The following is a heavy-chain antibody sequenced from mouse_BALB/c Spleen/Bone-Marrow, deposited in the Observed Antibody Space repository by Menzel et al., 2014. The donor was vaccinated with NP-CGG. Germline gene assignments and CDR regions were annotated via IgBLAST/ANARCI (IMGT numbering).Heavy chain of an antibody. J-gene: IGHJ1*01. CDR2: INNNGGST. CDR3: ARVYGWYFDV. CDR1: GFTFSSYG. D-gene: IGHD1-1*01. Sequence: EVMLVESGGGLVQPGGSLKLSCVASGFTFSSYGMSWVRQTPDKRLELVATINNNGGSTYYPDSVKGQFTISRDNAKNTLYLQMSSLKSEDTAMYYCARVYGWYFDVWGAGTTSPSPQ. V-gene: IGHV5-6-3*01.